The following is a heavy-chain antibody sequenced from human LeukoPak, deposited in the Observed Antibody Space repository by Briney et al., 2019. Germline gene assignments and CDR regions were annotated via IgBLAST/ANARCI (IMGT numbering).Heavy chain of an antibody. D-gene: IGHD3-16*01. CDR2: IYTSGST. Sequence: TSETLSLTCTVSGGPISSYYWSWIRQPAGKGLEWIGRIYTSGSTNYNPSLKSRVTMSVDTSKNQFSLKLSSVTAADTAVYYCARESGGETNGAFDIWGQGAMVTVSS. V-gene: IGHV4-4*07. J-gene: IGHJ3*02. CDR3: ARESGGETNGAFDI. CDR1: GGPISSYY.